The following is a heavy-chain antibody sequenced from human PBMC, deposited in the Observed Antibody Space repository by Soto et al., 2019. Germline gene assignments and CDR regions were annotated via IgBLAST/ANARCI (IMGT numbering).Heavy chain of an antibody. CDR3: ARQKVSRFYGEVDFFDY. Sequence: LSLTCAVSGGSISSGGYSWSWIRQPPGKGLEWIGYIYHSGSTYYNPSLKSRVTISVDTSNKHLSLHLSSVTAADTAVYYCARQKVSRFYGEVDFFDYCXLGTLVPVSS. V-gene: IGHV4-30-2*01. D-gene: IGHD4-17*01. CDR1: GGSISSGGYS. CDR2: IYHSGST. J-gene: IGHJ4*02.